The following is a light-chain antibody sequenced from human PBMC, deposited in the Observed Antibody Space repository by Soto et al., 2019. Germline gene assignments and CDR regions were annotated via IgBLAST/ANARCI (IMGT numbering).Light chain of an antibody. V-gene: IGKV3-15*01. Sequence: EIVMTQSPATLSVSPGERATLSCRASQSVSNNLAWYQKKPGQAPRRLIYGASTRATGSPARFSGSGSGTEFTLTISSLQSEDFAFYYCQQYNNWWTFGQGTRVDIK. J-gene: IGKJ1*01. CDR2: GAS. CDR3: QQYNNWWT. CDR1: QSVSNN.